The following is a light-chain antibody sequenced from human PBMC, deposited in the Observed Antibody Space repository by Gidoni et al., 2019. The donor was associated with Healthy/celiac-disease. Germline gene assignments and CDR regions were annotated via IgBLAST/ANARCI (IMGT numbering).Light chain of an antibody. J-gene: IGLJ3*02. CDR1: SSDVGGYNY. Sequence: SPGQSITISCTGTSSDVGGYNYVSWYQQHPGKAPKLMIYEVSNRPSGVSNRFSGSKSGNTASLTISGLQAEDEADYYCSSYTSSSTWVFGGGTKLTVL. CDR3: SSYTSSSTWV. CDR2: EVS. V-gene: IGLV2-14*01.